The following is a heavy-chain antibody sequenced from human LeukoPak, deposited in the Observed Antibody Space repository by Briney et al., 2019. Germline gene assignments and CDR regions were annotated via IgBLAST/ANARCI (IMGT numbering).Heavy chain of an antibody. CDR3: ARARTKLTYCSSTSCYYYMDV. V-gene: IGHV4-30-4*08. Sequence: SQTLSLTCTVSGGSINSGDYYWSWIRQPPGKGLEWIGYIYYSGSTYYNPSLKSRVTISVDTSNNQFSLKLTSVTAADTAVYYCARARTKLTYCSSTSCYYYMDVWGKGTTVTVSS. J-gene: IGHJ6*03. CDR2: IYYSGST. CDR1: GGSINSGDYY. D-gene: IGHD2-2*01.